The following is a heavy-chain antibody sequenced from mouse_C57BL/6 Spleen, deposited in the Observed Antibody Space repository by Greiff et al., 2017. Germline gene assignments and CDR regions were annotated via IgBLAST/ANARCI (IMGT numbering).Heavy chain of an antibody. CDR1: GFTFSSYA. Sequence: EVKLMESGGGLVKPGGSLKLSCAASGFTFSSYAMSWVRQTPEKRLEWVANISDGGSYTYYPDNVKGRFTISEDNAKITLYLQMSHLKSEDTAMYYCARDRVLRYPFDYWGQGTTLTVSS. CDR2: ISDGGSYT. J-gene: IGHJ2*01. D-gene: IGHD1-1*01. CDR3: ARDRVLRYPFDY. V-gene: IGHV5-4*01.